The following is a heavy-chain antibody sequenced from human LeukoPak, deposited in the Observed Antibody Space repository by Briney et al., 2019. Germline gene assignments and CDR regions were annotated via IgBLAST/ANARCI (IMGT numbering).Heavy chain of an antibody. J-gene: IGHJ4*02. V-gene: IGHV4-59*01. D-gene: IGHD1-26*01. CDR2: IYYSGGT. CDR3: ASGSYYFDY. Sequence: KTSETLSLTCIVSGGSISSYYWSCIRQPPGKGLEWIGYIYYSGGTNYNPSLKSRVTISVDTSKNQFSLKLSSVTAADTAVYSCASGSYYFDYWGQGTLVTVSS. CDR1: GGSISSYY.